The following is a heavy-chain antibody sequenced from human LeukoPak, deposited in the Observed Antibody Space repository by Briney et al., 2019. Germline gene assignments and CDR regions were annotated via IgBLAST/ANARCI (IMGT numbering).Heavy chain of an antibody. CDR3: ARRALVGATGNFDY. CDR1: GGTFSSYA. V-gene: IGHV1-69*06. J-gene: IGHJ4*02. CDR2: IIPIFGTA. D-gene: IGHD1-26*01. Sequence: SVKVSCKASGGTFSSYAISWVRQAPGQGLEWMGRIIPIFGTANYAQKFQGRVTIPADKSTSTAYMELSSLRSEDTAVYYCARRALVGATGNFDYWGQGTLVTVSS.